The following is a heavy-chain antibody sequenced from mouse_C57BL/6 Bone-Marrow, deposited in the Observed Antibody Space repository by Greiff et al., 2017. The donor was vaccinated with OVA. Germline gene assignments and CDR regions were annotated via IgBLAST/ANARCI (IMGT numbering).Heavy chain of an antibody. V-gene: IGHV5-4*01. CDR1: GFTFSSYA. Sequence: EVQGVESGGGLVKPGGSLKLSCAASGFTFSSYAMSWVRQTPEKRLEWVATISDGGSYTYYPDNVKGRFTITRDNAKNNLYLQMSHLKSEDTAMYYCARVDRPYYAMDYWGQGTSVTVSS. CDR3: ARVDRPYYAMDY. J-gene: IGHJ4*01. CDR2: ISDGGSYT.